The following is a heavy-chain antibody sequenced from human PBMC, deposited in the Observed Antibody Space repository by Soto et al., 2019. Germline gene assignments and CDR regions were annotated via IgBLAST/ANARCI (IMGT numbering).Heavy chain of an antibody. CDR2: ISSGGKYI. Sequence: GGSLRLSCAASGFTFSSHSMNWVRQATGKGLEWVSSISSGGKYIYYPDSVKGRFTISRDNSKNSLYLQMNSLRAEDTAVYYCARVGSRSTAALGDAFDIWGQGTMVTVSS. CDR1: GFTFSSHS. V-gene: IGHV3-21*01. D-gene: IGHD6-6*01. J-gene: IGHJ3*02. CDR3: ARVGSRSTAALGDAFDI.